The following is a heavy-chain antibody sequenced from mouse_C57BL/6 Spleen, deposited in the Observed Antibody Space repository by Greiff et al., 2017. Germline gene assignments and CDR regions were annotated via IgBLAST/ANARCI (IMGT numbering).Heavy chain of an antibody. Sequence: DVLLLQPGGDLVKPGGSLKLSCAASGFTFSSYGMSWVRQTPDQRLEWVATISSAGSYTHYPDSVKGRFTISRDNAKNTLYLQMSSLKSEDTAVYYCARHGGDWEGFAYWGQGTLVTVSA. V-gene: IGHV5-6*01. CDR3: ARHGGDWEGFAY. D-gene: IGHD2-13*01. CDR2: ISSAGSYT. CDR1: GFTFSSYG. J-gene: IGHJ3*01.